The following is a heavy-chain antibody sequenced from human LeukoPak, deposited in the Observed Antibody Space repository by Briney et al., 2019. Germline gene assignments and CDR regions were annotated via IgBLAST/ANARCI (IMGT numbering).Heavy chain of an antibody. CDR1: GFTFSSYA. J-gene: IGHJ4*02. CDR3: ARGRWLSESPLDY. D-gene: IGHD3-16*01. Sequence: GGSLRLSCVASGFTFSSYAMSWVRQAPGKGLEWVSGISWNSGGMGYADSVKGRFTISRDNAKNSLYLQMNSLRTEDTALYYCARGRWLSESPLDYWGQGTLVTVSS. V-gene: IGHV3-9*01. CDR2: ISWNSGGM.